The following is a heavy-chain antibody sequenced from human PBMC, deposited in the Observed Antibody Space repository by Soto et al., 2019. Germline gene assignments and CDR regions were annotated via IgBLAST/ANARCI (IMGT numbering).Heavy chain of an antibody. V-gene: IGHV1-8*01. Sequence: QVQLVQSGAEVKMPGASVKVSCKASGYTFTSHDINWVRQATGQGHEWMGWMNPNSGNTGYGQKFQGRVTMTRNTTTSTANMELSSLKSDETAVHYCATGRYAIRGGFIIGEVDHWGHRSMVIVSS. CDR3: ATGRYAIRGGFIIGEVDH. J-gene: IGHJ4*01. D-gene: IGHD3-10*01. CDR2: MNPNSGNT. CDR1: GYTFTSHD.